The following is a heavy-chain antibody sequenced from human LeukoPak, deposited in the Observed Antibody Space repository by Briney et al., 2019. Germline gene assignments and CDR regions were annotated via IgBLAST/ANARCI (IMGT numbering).Heavy chain of an antibody. CDR2: IKQDGIEK. CDR1: GFTLSNHW. V-gene: IGHV3-7*03. CDR3: AKDMDYYDSSGCFDY. J-gene: IGHJ4*02. D-gene: IGHD3-22*01. Sequence: GGSLRLSCAASGFTLSNHWMIWVRQAPGKGLECVANIKQDGIEKYYLDSVKGRFTISRDNAKNSLYLQMNSLRAEDTALYYCAKDMDYYDSSGCFDYWGQGTLVTVSS.